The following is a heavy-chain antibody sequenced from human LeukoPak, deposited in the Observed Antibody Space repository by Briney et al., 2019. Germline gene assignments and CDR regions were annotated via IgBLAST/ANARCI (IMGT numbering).Heavy chain of an antibody. V-gene: IGHV1-2*02. CDR2: INPNGGGA. CDR3: ARGFVYCGRDCYHSERAFDI. D-gene: IGHD2-21*02. CDR1: GYTFTGYY. Sequence: EASVKVSCKASGYTFTGYYMHWVRQAPGQGLEWMGWINPNGGGATYAQNFQDRVTMTRDTSVSTAYMDLSSLRSDDTAVYYCARGFVYCGRDCYHSERAFDIWGQGTMVTVSS. J-gene: IGHJ3*02.